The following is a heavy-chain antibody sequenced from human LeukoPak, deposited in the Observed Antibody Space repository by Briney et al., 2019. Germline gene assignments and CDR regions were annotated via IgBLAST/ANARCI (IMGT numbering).Heavy chain of an antibody. D-gene: IGHD6-13*01. CDR2: ISSSGSTI. CDR1: GFTFSSYE. CDR3: ARGEQQLVRGWFVP. V-gene: IGHV3-48*03. J-gene: IGHJ5*02. Sequence: PGGSLRLSCAASGFTFSSYEMNWVRQAPGKGLEWVSYISSSGSTIYYADSVRGRFTTSRDNAKNSLYLQMNSLRAEDTAVYYCARGEQQLVRGWFVPWGQGTLVTVSS.